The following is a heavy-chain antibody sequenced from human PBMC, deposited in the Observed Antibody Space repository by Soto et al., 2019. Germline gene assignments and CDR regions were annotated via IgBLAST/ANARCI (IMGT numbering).Heavy chain of an antibody. D-gene: IGHD3-3*01. CDR3: ASLEWESSGYADY. J-gene: IGHJ4*02. Sequence: EVQLVESGGGLVQPGGSLRLSCAASGFTFGSNWMSWVRQAPGKGLEWVANIKRDGSEKYYVDSVKGRFTISRDNAKKTLYLQMNSLRADDTAVYYCASLEWESSGYADYWGQGTLVTVSS. CDR2: IKRDGSEK. V-gene: IGHV3-7*03. CDR1: GFTFGSNW.